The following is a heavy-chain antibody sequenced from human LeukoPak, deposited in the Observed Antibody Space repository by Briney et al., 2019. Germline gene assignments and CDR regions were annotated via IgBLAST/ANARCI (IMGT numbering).Heavy chain of an antibody. D-gene: IGHD4-23*01. CDR1: GHTFTSYG. V-gene: IGHV1-18*01. J-gene: IGHJ4*02. Sequence: ASVKVSCKASGHTFTSYGISWVRLAPGQGLEWMGWISAYNGNTNYAQKFQGRVTMTTDTSTSTAHMELRSLTSDDTAVYYCARQGYSGHSQGAADYWGQGTLVTVSS. CDR3: ARQGYSGHSQGAADY. CDR2: ISAYNGNT.